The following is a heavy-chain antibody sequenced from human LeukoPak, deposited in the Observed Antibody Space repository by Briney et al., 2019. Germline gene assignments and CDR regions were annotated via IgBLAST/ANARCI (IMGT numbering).Heavy chain of an antibody. J-gene: IGHJ3*02. D-gene: IGHD1-1*01. V-gene: IGHV1-69*05. CDR1: GGTFSSYA. CDR2: IIPIFGTA. Sequence: SVKVSCKASGGTFSSYAISWVRQAPGQGLEWMGGIIPIFGTANYAQKFQGRVTITTDESTSTAYMELSSLRSEDTAVYYCARGVQLERSFPSDGRGDDAFDIWGQGTMVTVSS. CDR3: ARGVQLERSFPSDGRGDDAFDI.